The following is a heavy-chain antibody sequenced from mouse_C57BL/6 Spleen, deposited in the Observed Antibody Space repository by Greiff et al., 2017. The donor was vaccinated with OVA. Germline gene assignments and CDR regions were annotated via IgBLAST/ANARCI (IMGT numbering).Heavy chain of an antibody. V-gene: IGHV1-59*01. J-gene: IGHJ2*01. CDR3: ARKYDYDDY. CDR1: GYTFTSYW. Sequence: QVQLQQPGAELVRPGTSVKLSCKASGYTFTSYWMNWVKQRPGQGLEWIGVIDPSASYTNYNQKFKGKATLTVYTSSSTAYMQLSSLTSEDSAVYYCARKYDYDDYWGKGTTLTVSS. D-gene: IGHD2-4*01. CDR2: IDPSASYT.